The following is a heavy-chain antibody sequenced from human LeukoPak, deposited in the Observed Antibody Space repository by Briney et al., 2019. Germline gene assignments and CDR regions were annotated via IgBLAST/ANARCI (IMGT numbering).Heavy chain of an antibody. CDR2: IYHSGST. CDR3: ARVKARAIMGVYFDY. J-gene: IGHJ4*02. Sequence: SGTLSLTCAVFGGSISSSNWWSWVRQPPGKGLEWIGEIYHSGSTNYNPSLKSRVTISVDKSKNQFSLKLSSVTAADTAVYYCARVKARAIMGVYFDYWGQGTLVTVSS. CDR1: GGSISSSNW. D-gene: IGHD3-16*01. V-gene: IGHV4-4*02.